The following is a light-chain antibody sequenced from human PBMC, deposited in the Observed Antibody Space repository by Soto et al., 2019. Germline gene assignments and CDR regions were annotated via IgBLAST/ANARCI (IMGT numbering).Light chain of an antibody. CDR2: DAS. CDR3: QQRSNRLT. V-gene: IGKV3-11*01. J-gene: IGKJ5*01. Sequence: VSWTTGERGGRRIRASQSVSSYLAWYQQKPGQAPRLLIYDASNRATGIPARFSGSGSGTAFSHTVLRLGHEDLAVFSFQQRSNRLTFGQGTRLEIK. CDR1: QSVSSY.